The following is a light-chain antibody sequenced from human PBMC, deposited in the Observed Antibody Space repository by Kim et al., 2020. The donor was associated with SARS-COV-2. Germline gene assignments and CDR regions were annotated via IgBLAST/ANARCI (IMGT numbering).Light chain of an antibody. Sequence: DIQMTQSPSSLSATVGDRITITCRASQNIGKSLNWYQQKAGRAPNLLLYAISTLHSGVPSRFSGSGSGTDFTLTINSLQPEDFATYFCQQSHSPPTTFGQGTKLEI. CDR1: QNIGKS. J-gene: IGKJ2*01. CDR2: AIS. CDR3: QQSHSPPTT. V-gene: IGKV1-39*01.